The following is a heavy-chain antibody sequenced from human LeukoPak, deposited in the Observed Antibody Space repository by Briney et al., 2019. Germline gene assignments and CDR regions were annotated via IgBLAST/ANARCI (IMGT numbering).Heavy chain of an antibody. CDR3: AREREWEVELRRVFDY. V-gene: IGHV1-2*06. CDR2: INPNSGDT. Sequence: ASVKVSCKVSGYTLTELSMHWVRQAPGKGLEWMGRINPNSGDTNYAQKFQGRVTMTRDTSISTAYMELSRLRSDDTAVYYCAREREWEVELRRVFDYWGQGTLVTVSS. CDR1: GYTLTELS. D-gene: IGHD1-7*01. J-gene: IGHJ4*02.